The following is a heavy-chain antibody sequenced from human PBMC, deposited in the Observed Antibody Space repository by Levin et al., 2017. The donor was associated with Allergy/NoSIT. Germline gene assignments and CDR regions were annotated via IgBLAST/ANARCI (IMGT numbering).Heavy chain of an antibody. CDR1: GYSIRSGYY. Sequence: SQTLSLTCAVSGYSIRSGYYWGWIRRPPGTGLEWLGTIYHSGSRYYNPSPKSRVPISVDTPKNQFSLKVSSVTAADTAVYYCARWAGYCSSISCYADNWFDPWGQGTLVTVSS. D-gene: IGHD2-2*03. CDR3: ARWAGYCSSISCYADNWFDP. J-gene: IGHJ5*02. V-gene: IGHV4-38-2*01. CDR2: IYHSGSR.